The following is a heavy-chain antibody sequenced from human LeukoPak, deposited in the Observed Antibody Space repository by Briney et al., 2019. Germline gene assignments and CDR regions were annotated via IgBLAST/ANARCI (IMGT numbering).Heavy chain of an antibody. V-gene: IGHV3-53*01. J-gene: IGHJ4*02. CDR1: GFTVSSNC. CDR2: IYSGGST. D-gene: IGHD5-18*01. Sequence: GGSLRLSCAASGFTVSSNCMSWVRQAPGKGLEWVSVIYSGGSTYYADSVKGRFTISRDNSKNTLYLQMNSLRAEDTAVYYCATDYSYGLGDYFDYWGQGTLVTVSS. CDR3: ATDYSYGLGDYFDY.